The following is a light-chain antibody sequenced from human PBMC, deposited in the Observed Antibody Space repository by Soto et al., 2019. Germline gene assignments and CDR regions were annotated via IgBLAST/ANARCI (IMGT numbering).Light chain of an antibody. Sequence: QSVLTQPPSASGSPGQSVTISCTGTSSDVGGYNYVSWYQQHPGKAPKLMIYEVNNRPSGVPDRFSGSKSGNTASLTVSGLQAEDEADYYCSSYAGSNNFVFGTGTKVTVL. CDR3: SSYAGSNNFV. V-gene: IGLV2-8*01. CDR1: SSDVGGYNY. CDR2: EVN. J-gene: IGLJ1*01.